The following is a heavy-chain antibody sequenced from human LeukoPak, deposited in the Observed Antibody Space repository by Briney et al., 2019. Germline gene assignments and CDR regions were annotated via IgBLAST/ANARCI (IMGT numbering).Heavy chain of an antibody. CDR3: ARRWNYGRNYYIDV. V-gene: IGHV4-34*01. D-gene: IGHD1-7*01. CDR2: INDSGTI. J-gene: IGHJ6*03. CDR1: GGSFSHYY. Sequence: KPSETLSLTCAVYGGSFSHYYWSWIRQSPGMGLEWIGGINDSGTINYNPSLMSRVTISLDKSKNQYPLKLSSATAADTAVYYCARRWNYGRNYYIDVWAKGATVSVSS.